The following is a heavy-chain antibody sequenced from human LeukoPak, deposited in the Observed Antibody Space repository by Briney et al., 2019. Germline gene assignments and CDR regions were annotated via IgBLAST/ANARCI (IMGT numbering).Heavy chain of an antibody. CDR3: ARGLPAAILSY. CDR1: GGSISSGGYY. J-gene: IGHJ4*02. D-gene: IGHD2-2*02. Sequence: PSETLSLTCTVSGGSISSGGYYWSWIRQPPGKGLEWIGYIYHSGSTYYNPSLKSRVTISVDRSRNQFSLKLSSVTAADTAVYYCARGLPAAILSYWGQGTLVTVSS. CDR2: IYHSGST. V-gene: IGHV4-30-2*01.